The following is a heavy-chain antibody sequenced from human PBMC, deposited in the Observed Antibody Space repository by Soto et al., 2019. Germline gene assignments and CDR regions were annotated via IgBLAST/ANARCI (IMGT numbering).Heavy chain of an antibody. CDR2: ITISGNYI. D-gene: IGHD2-8*01. Sequence: GGSLGLSCAASGFAFQTYTMEWLRQPPGKGLEWVSSITISGNYIYYADSVKGRFTISRDNGRNSVYLQINSLRAEDTAVYYCAKVGVLRTNFRWFDLWGQGTLVTVSS. CDR1: GFAFQTYT. CDR3: AKVGVLRTNFRWFDL. V-gene: IGHV3-21*01. J-gene: IGHJ5*02.